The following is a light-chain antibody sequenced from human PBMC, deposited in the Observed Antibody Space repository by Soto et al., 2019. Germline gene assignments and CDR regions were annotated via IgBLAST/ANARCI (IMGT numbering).Light chain of an antibody. CDR1: QDIGND. CDR3: QQLNSYPLT. J-gene: IGKJ5*01. CDR2: GAS. Sequence: IQMTQSPSSLSVSVTDRVTITCRASQDIGNDLGWYQQRPGEAPELLLYGASTLRSGVPSRFSGSGSGTHFALTINNLQPEDSATYYCQQLNSYPLTFGQGTRLEIK. V-gene: IGKV1-17*02.